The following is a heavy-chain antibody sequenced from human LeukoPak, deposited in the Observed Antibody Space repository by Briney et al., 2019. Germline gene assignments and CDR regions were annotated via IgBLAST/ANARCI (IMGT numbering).Heavy chain of an antibody. D-gene: IGHD4-11*01. CDR3: ARDCGDYSGYNWFDP. CDR2: IYYGGST. CDR1: GGSISSYY. Sequence: SETLSLTCTVSGGSISSYYWSWIRQPPGKGLEWIGYIYYGGSTNYNPSLKSRVTISVDTSKNQFSLKLSSVTAADTAVYYCARDCGDYSGYNWFDPWGQGTLVTVSS. J-gene: IGHJ5*02. V-gene: IGHV4-59*01.